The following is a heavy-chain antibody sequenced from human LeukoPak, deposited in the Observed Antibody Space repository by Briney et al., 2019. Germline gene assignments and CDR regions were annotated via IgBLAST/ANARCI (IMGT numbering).Heavy chain of an antibody. J-gene: IGHJ5*02. V-gene: IGHV1-2*02. Sequence: GASVKVSFKASGYTFSGYYIHWVRKAPGQGLEWMGWINPNSGGTKYAQNFQGRVTMTRDTSISTAYMGLSRLRSDDTAVYYCAKGRVVAGSKSLTYHWFDPWGQGTLVTVSS. D-gene: IGHD6-19*01. CDR1: GYTFSGYY. CDR2: INPNSGGT. CDR3: AKGRVVAGSKSLTYHWFDP.